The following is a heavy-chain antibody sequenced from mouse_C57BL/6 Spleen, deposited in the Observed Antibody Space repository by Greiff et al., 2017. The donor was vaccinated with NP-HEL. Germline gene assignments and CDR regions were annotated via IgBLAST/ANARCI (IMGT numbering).Heavy chain of an antibody. D-gene: IGHD1-1*01. CDR1: GYTFTSYW. V-gene: IGHV1-52*01. CDR3: ARGDYGSSYWFAY. CDR2: IDPSDSET. J-gene: IGHJ3*01. Sequence: QVQLQQPGAELVRPGSSVKLSCKASGYTFTSYWMHWVKQRPIQGLEWIGNIDPSDSETHYNQKFKDKATLTVVKSSSTAYMQLSSLTSEDSAVYYCARGDYGSSYWFAYWGQGTLVTVSA.